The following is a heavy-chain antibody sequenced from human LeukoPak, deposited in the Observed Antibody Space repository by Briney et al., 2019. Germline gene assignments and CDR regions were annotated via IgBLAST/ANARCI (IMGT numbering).Heavy chain of an antibody. CDR3: ARVLNGYYSGWYAY. V-gene: IGHV3-7*04. Sequence: PGGSLRLSCAASGFTFSSYWMSWVRQAPGKGLEWVANIEQDGSEKYYMDSVKGRFTISRDNAKNSLYLQMNSLRAEDTAVYYCARVLNGYYSGWYAYWGQGSLVTVSS. D-gene: IGHD6-19*01. CDR2: IEQDGSEK. J-gene: IGHJ4*02. CDR1: GFTFSSYW.